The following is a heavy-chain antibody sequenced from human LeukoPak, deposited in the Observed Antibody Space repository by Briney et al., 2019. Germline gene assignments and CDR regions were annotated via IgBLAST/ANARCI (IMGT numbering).Heavy chain of an antibody. V-gene: IGHV4-34*01. CDR3: ARENTLVRGTRNPFDY. CDR1: GGSISGYY. Sequence: SETLSLICSVSGGSISGYYWSWIRQPPGKGLEWIGEINHSGSTNYNPSLKSRVTISVDTSKNQFSLKLSSVTAADTAVYYCARENTLVRGTRNPFDYWGRGTLVTVSS. J-gene: IGHJ4*02. D-gene: IGHD3-10*01. CDR2: INHSGST.